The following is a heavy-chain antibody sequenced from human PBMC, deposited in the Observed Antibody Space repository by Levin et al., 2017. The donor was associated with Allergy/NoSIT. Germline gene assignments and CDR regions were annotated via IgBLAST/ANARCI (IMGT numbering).Heavy chain of an antibody. V-gene: IGHV3-23*01. CDR1: GFTFSRYD. CDR2: INDSGGST. J-gene: IGHJ4*02. D-gene: IGHD4-11*01. Sequence: GGSLRLSCAASGFTFSRYDMTWVRQAPRKGLEWVSFINDSGGSTYYADSVKGRFTISRDHSTNTLYLQMTSLRGEDTAVYYCAKDRDYSNPFDDWGQGTLVTVSS. CDR3: AKDRDYSNPFDD.